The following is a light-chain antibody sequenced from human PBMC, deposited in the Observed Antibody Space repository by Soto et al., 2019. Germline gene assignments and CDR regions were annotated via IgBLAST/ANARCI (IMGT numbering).Light chain of an antibody. CDR2: GAS. J-gene: IGKJ1*01. Sequence: EIVMTQSPVTLSVSLGERATLSCRASQSVSGNLAWYQQKPGQAPRLLIYGASTRATGIPARFSGSGSGTEFTLTISSLQSEDFALYYCQQYNSYSEAFGQGTKVDIK. CDR3: QQYNSYSEA. CDR1: QSVSGN. V-gene: IGKV3-15*01.